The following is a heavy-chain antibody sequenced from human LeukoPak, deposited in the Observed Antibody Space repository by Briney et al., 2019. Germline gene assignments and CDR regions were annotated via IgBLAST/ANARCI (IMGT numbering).Heavy chain of an antibody. CDR1: GFTFSSYE. CDR3: ARGYSSSWNFDY. J-gene: IGHJ4*02. Sequence: GGSLRLSCAASGFTFSSYEMNWVRQAPGKGLEWVSYISSSGSTIYYADSVKGRFTISRDNAKNSLYLQMNSLRAEDTAVYYCARGYSSSWNFDYWGQGTRVTVSS. CDR2: ISSSGSTI. D-gene: IGHD6-13*01. V-gene: IGHV3-48*03.